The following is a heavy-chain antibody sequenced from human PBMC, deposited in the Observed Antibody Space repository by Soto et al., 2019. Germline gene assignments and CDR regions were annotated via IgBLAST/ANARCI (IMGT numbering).Heavy chain of an antibody. Sequence: GESLNISCKGSGYSFTSYWIGWVRQMPGKGLEWMGIIYPGDSDTRYSPSFQGQVTISADKSISTAYLQWSSLKASDTAMYYCARVASLVVVADTTDYWGQGTLVTVSS. CDR3: ARVASLVVVADTTDY. CDR2: IYPGDSDT. V-gene: IGHV5-51*01. J-gene: IGHJ4*02. D-gene: IGHD2-15*01. CDR1: GYSFTSYW.